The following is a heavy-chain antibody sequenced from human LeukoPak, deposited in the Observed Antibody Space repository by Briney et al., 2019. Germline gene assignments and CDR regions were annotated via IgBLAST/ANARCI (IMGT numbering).Heavy chain of an antibody. D-gene: IGHD3-10*01. CDR2: IYYSGST. CDR3: ARLDYYASGFFEY. J-gene: IGHJ4*02. CDR1: GGSVSSYY. V-gene: IGHV4-59*08. Sequence: PSETLSLTCSVSGGSVSSYYWSWIRQPPGKGLEWIGYIYYSGSTNYNPSLKSRVTISVDTSKNQFSLKLSSVTATDTAVYYCARLDYYASGFFEYWGRGTLVTVSS.